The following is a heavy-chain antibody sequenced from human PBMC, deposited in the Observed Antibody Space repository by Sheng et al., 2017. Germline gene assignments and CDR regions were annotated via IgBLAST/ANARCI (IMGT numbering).Heavy chain of an antibody. CDR3: ARHRNINWFYL. D-gene: IGHD1-1*01. CDR2: FYYGGNT. Sequence: QMQLQESGPGLVKPSETLSLTCSVSGGSISSSSYYWGWIRQPPGKGLEWIGSFYYGGNTYYNPSLESRVTISVDTSQNQFSLKLTSVTAADTAMYYCARHRNINWFYLWGQGTLVTVSS. CDR1: GGSISSSSYY. J-gene: IGHJ5*01. V-gene: IGHV4-39*07.